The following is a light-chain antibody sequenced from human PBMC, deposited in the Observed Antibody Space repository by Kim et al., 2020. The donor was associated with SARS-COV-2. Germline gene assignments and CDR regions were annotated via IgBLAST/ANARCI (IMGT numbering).Light chain of an antibody. Sequence: EIVLTQSPDTLSLSPGERATLSCRASQSVDSSYLAWYQQKPGQSPRLLIYGTSSRTTGIPDRFSGSGSGTDFTLTISRLEPEDFAVYYCHQYGSSPRTFGPGTKVDIK. CDR2: GTS. V-gene: IGKV3-20*01. CDR1: QSVDSSY. J-gene: IGKJ3*01. CDR3: HQYGSSPRT.